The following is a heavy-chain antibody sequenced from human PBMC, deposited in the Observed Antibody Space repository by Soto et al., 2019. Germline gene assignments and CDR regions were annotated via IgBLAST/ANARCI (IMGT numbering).Heavy chain of an antibody. V-gene: IGHV3-30-3*01. D-gene: IGHD6-13*01. Sequence: QVQLVESGGGVVQTGRSLRLSCAASGFTFSSYAMHWVRQAPGKGLEWVAVISYDGSNKYYADSVKGRFTISRDNSKNTLYLQMNSLRAEDTAVYYCARGQQLVLGWFDPWGQGTLVTVSS. CDR3: ARGQQLVLGWFDP. CDR1: GFTFSSYA. CDR2: ISYDGSNK. J-gene: IGHJ5*02.